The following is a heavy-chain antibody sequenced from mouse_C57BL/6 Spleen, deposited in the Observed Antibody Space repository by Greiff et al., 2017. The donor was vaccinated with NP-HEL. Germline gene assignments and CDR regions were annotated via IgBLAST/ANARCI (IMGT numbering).Heavy chain of an antibody. CDR2: ISSGSSTI. CDR1: GFTFSDYG. D-gene: IGHD2-10*01. CDR3: ARSSYPTD. J-gene: IGHJ2*01. V-gene: IGHV5-17*01. Sequence: EVKVVESGGGLVKPGGSLKLSCAASGFTFSDYGMHWVRQAPEKGLEWVAYISSGSSTIYYADTVKGRFTISRDNAKNTLFLQMTSLRSEDTAMYYCARSSYPTDWGQGTTLTVSS.